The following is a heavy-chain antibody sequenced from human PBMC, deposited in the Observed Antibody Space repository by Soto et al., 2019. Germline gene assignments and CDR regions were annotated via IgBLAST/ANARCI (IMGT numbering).Heavy chain of an antibody. CDR3: ARDREAGYNFYYGMDV. Sequence: SETLSLTCSVSGADIDTYSWTWIRQPAGKGLEWIGRIYTSASINYNPSLKGRVTLSVDTSTNQVSLRLASVTAADTAIYYCARDREAGYNFYYGMDVWGQGTTVTVSS. J-gene: IGHJ6*02. CDR1: GADIDTYS. CDR2: IYTSASI. V-gene: IGHV4-4*07. D-gene: IGHD6-19*01.